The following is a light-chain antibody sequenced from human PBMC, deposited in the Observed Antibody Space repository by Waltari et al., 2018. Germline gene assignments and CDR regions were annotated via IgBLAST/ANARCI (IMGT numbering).Light chain of an antibody. CDR3: LQWGASQWT. CDR1: QSAKSEY. CDR2: GAS. Sequence: EIVLTQSPGTLSLSPGETATLSCRASQSAKSEYLTWYQQKPGQAPRLLVYGASSRATGIPDRFSGSGSGTDFTLTIRRLEPEDFAVFYCLQWGASQWTFGQGTRVEVK. V-gene: IGKV3-20*01. J-gene: IGKJ1*01.